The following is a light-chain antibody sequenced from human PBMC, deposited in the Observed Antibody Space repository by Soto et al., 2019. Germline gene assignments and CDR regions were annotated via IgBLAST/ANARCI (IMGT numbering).Light chain of an antibody. CDR1: SSDVGGYNY. V-gene: IGLV2-11*01. J-gene: IGLJ2*01. CDR3: FSSAGSYVV. Sequence: QSALTQPRSVSGSPGQSVTISCTGTSSDVGGYNYVSWYQQHPGKAPKLMIYDVSKRPSGVPDRFSGSKSGNTASLTISGLQAEDEDDYCCFSSAGSYVVFGGGTKLTVL. CDR2: DVS.